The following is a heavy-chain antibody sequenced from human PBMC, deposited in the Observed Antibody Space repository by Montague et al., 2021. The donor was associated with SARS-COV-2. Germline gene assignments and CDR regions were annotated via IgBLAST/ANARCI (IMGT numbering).Heavy chain of an antibody. J-gene: IGHJ6*02. V-gene: IGHV4-31*03. CDR2: IHYSGST. D-gene: IGHD3-10*01. Sequence: TLSLTCTVSGGSIRSENYYWSWIRQHPGKGLEWIGYIHYSGSTDYNPSLKSRVTISVDTSKNQFSLKLSSVTAADTAVYYCARDLAGYYGSGSYGGMDVWGQGTTVTVSS. CDR1: GGSIRSENYY. CDR3: ARDLAGYYGSGSYGGMDV.